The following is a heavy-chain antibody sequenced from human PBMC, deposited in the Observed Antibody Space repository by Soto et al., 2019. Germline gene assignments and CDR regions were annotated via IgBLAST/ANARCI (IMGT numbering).Heavy chain of an antibody. CDR3: ARDQATDDSLGYCSSTSCSRFDP. V-gene: IGHV3-11*01. CDR2: ISSSGSTI. Sequence: GGSLRLSCAASGFTCSDYYMSWIRQAPGKGLEWASYISSSGSTIYYADSVKGRFTISRDNAKNSLYLQMNSLRAEDTAVYYCARDQATDDSLGYCSSTSCSRFDPWGQGTLVTVSS. J-gene: IGHJ5*02. D-gene: IGHD2-2*01. CDR1: GFTCSDYY.